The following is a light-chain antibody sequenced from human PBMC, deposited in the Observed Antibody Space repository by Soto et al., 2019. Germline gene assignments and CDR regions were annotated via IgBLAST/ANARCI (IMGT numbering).Light chain of an antibody. V-gene: IGKV3-15*01. Sequence: EIVMTQSPATLSVSPGERATLSCRASQTVTSNLAWYQQKPGQAPRLFIYGASTRATGIPVRFSGSGSGTEFTLTISSLQSEDFAVYYCQQYSDWPRTFGQGTKVEIK. CDR1: QTVTSN. J-gene: IGKJ1*01. CDR3: QQYSDWPRT. CDR2: GAS.